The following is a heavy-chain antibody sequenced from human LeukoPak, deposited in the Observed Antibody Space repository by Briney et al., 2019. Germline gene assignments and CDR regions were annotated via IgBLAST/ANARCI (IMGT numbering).Heavy chain of an antibody. CDR1: GGSISTYY. D-gene: IGHD3-22*01. J-gene: IGHJ4*02. CDR3: ARTSPYYYDSSGYYAGYFDY. Sequence: PSETLSLTCTVSGGSISTYYWSWIRQPPGKGLEWIGYIYYSGSINYNPSLKSRVTISVDTSKNQFSLKLSSVTAADTAVYYCARTSPYYYDSSGYYAGYFDYWGQGTLVTVSS. V-gene: IGHV4-59*12. CDR2: IYYSGSI.